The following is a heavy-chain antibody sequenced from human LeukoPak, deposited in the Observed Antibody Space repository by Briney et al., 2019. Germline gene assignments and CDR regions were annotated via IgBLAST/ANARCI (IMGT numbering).Heavy chain of an antibody. CDR3: TTDPDGYCSSTSCYYFDY. CDR2: IKSKTDGGTT. Sequence: GGSLRLSCAASGFTFSNAWMSWVRQAPGKGLEWVGRIKSKTDGGTTDYAAPVKGRFTISRDDSKNTLYLQMNSLKTEDTAVYYCTTDPDGYCSSTSCYYFDYWGQGTLVTVSS. CDR1: GFTFSNAW. V-gene: IGHV3-15*01. J-gene: IGHJ4*02. D-gene: IGHD2-2*01.